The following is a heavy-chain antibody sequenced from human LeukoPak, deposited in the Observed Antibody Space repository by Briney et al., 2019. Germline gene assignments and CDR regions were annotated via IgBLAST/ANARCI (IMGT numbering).Heavy chain of an antibody. CDR1: GFTFTAYL. J-gene: IGHJ4*02. CDR2: MSSDGNAM. CDR3: VRESEYYFDHSASFDY. V-gene: IGHV3-30-3*01. Sequence: GGSLGLSCAASGFTFTAYLIHWVRQAPGKGLEWVAVMSSDGNAMFYADSVKGRFTISRDNSKNTLYLQMNGLRAEDTAVYYCVRESEYYFDHSASFDYWGQGTLVTVSS. D-gene: IGHD3-22*01.